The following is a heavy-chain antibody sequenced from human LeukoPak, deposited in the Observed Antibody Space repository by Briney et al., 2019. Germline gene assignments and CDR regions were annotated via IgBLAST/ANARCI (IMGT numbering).Heavy chain of an antibody. V-gene: IGHV3-7*01. D-gene: IGHD3-3*01. CDR3: ARDAKFWSGYHRDAFDI. Sequence: GGSLRLSCAASGFTFSSYWMSWVRQAPGKGLEWVANIKQDGSEKYYVDSVKGRFTISRDNARNSLYLQMNSLRAEDTAVYYCARDAKFWSGYHRDAFDIWGQGAMVTVSS. CDR1: GFTFSSYW. J-gene: IGHJ3*02. CDR2: IKQDGSEK.